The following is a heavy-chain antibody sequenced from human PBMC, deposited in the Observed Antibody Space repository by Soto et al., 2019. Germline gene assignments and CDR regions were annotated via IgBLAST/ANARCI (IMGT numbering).Heavy chain of an antibody. CDR1: GFTFSTNA. J-gene: IGHJ5*01. D-gene: IGHD4-17*01. CDR3: ALTTLTTYKRDS. CDR2: IDGSGGTT. Sequence: EVQLLESGGGLVQPGGSLRLSCAASGFTFSTNAMTCVRQAPGKGPEWVSTIDGSGGTTYYADSAQGRFTISRDNSKNTLYLQMNSLTSEDTPVYYCALTTLTTYKRDSWGQGTLVAVSS. V-gene: IGHV3-23*01.